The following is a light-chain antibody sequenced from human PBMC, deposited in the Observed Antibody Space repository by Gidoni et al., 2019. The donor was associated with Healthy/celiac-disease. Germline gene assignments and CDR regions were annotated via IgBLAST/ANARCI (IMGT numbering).Light chain of an antibody. J-gene: IGKJ4*01. Sequence: EIVMTQSPATLSVSPGERATLSCRASQSVSSNSAWYQQKPGQAPRLLIYGASTRATGIPARFSGSGSGTEFTLTISSLQSEDFAVYYCQQYNNWPPLTFGGXTKVEIK. CDR2: GAS. V-gene: IGKV3-15*01. CDR1: QSVSSN. CDR3: QQYNNWPPLT.